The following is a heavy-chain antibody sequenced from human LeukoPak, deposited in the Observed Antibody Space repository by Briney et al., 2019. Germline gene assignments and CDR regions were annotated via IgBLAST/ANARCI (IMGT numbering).Heavy chain of an antibody. CDR1: GFTFSSFG. CDR3: AKSEMATVVTTFDY. D-gene: IGHD5-24*01. J-gene: IGHJ4*02. CDR2: IRYDGSNK. V-gene: IGHV3-30*02. Sequence: GGSLRLSSAASGFTFSSFGMHWVRQAPGQGRKWVAFIRYDGSNKYYADSVKGRFTISRDNSKNTLYLQMNSLRAEDTAVYYCAKSEMATVVTTFDYWGQETLVTVSS.